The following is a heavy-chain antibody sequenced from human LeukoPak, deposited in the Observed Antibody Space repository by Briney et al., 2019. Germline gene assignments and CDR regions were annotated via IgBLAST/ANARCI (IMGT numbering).Heavy chain of an antibody. CDR2: ISSSSSYL. V-gene: IGHV3-21*01. D-gene: IGHD5-24*01. CDR3: ARDYIRDGYPWGFDY. Sequence: PGGSLRLSCAASGFTFSSYSMNWVRQAPGKGLEWVSSISSSSSYLYYADSVKGRFTISRDNAKNSLYLQMNSLRAEDTAVYYCARDYIRDGYPWGFDYWGQGTLVTVSS. J-gene: IGHJ4*02. CDR1: GFTFSSYS.